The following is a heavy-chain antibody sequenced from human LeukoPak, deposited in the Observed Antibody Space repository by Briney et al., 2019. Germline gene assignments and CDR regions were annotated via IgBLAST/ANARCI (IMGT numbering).Heavy chain of an antibody. Sequence: PSETLSLTCAVSGGSISSSNWWSWIRQPPGKGLEWIGEIYHSGSTNYNPSLKSRVSISVDTSKNQFSLRLTSVTTADTAVYYCARKGRFDAFDIWGQGTMVTVSS. CDR1: GGSISSSNW. CDR3: ARKGRFDAFDI. D-gene: IGHD3-10*01. CDR2: IYHSGST. V-gene: IGHV4-4*02. J-gene: IGHJ3*02.